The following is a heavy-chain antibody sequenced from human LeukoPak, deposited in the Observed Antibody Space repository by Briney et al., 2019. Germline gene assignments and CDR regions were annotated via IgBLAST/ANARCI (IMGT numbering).Heavy chain of an antibody. CDR1: GFTFSNYD. CDR2: ISYDGTNK. CDR3: AKENYFVY. Sequence: GGSLRLSCAASGFTFSNYDMHWVRQAPGKGLEWVAVISYDGTNKYYADSVKGRFTISRDNSKSTLYLQMNSLRAEDTAVYYCAKENYFVYWGQGTLVTVSS. J-gene: IGHJ4*02. V-gene: IGHV3-30*18.